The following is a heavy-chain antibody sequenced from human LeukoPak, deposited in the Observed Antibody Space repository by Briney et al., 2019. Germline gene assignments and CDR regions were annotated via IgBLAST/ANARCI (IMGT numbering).Heavy chain of an antibody. CDR2: ISAYNGNT. D-gene: IGHD3-3*01. Sequence: GASVKVSCKASGYTFTSYGISWVRQAPGQGLEWMGWISAYNGNTNYAQKLQGRVTMTTDTSTSTAYMELRSLRSDDTAVYYCARVVLRFLEWADAFDIWGQGTMVTVSS. CDR3: ARVVLRFLEWADAFDI. CDR1: GYTFTSYG. V-gene: IGHV1-18*01. J-gene: IGHJ3*02.